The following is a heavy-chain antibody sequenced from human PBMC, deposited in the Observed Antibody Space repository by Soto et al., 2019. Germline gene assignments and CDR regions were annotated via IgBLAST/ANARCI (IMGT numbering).Heavy chain of an antibody. CDR2: IYHSGST. J-gene: IGHJ4*02. D-gene: IGHD1-26*01. CDR3: ARLGIGWDFPFDH. V-gene: IGHV4-61*08. Sequence: QVQLQESGPGLMKPSETLSLTCTVSGGSVSNDAYYWSWIRQPPGKGLEWIGYIYHSGSTYYNPSLKSRVIISVDMSENQFSLRLNSVTAADTAVYYCARLGIGWDFPFDHWGQGTLVNVSS. CDR1: GGSVSNDAYY.